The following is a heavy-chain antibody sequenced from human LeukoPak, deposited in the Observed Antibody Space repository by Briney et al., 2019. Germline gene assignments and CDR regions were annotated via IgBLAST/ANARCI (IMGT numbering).Heavy chain of an antibody. J-gene: IGHJ2*01. Sequence: SETLSLTCTASGGSISSNSYSWGWIRQPPGKGLEWIGSIFYSGSTSYNPSLKSRVTISVDTSKSQFSLKLTSVTASDTAVYYCASTTWGRVTRWYFDLWGRGTLVTVSS. CDR2: IFYSGST. V-gene: IGHV4-39*01. CDR1: GGSISSNSYS. CDR3: ASTTWGRVTRWYFDL. D-gene: IGHD4-17*01.